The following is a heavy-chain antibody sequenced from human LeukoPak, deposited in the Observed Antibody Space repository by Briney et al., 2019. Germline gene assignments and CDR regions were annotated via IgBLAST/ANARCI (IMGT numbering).Heavy chain of an antibody. Sequence: ASVKVSCKASGYTFTGYYMHWVRQAPGQGLEWMGWINPNSGGANYAQKFQGRVTMTRDTSISTAYMELSRLRSDDTAVYYCARTGDYDSSGYDFDYWGQGTLVTVSS. CDR1: GYTFTGYY. CDR2: INPNSGGA. V-gene: IGHV1-2*02. J-gene: IGHJ4*02. D-gene: IGHD3-22*01. CDR3: ARTGDYDSSGYDFDY.